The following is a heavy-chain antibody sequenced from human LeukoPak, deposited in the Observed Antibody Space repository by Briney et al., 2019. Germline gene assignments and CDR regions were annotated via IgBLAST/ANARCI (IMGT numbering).Heavy chain of an antibody. CDR2: IWYDGSNK. V-gene: IGHV3-33*01. CDR3: ARDQVLLWFGETNGIGYFDY. D-gene: IGHD3-10*01. CDR1: GFTFSSYG. J-gene: IGHJ4*02. Sequence: PGGSLRLSCAASGFTFSSYGMHWVRQAPGKGLEWVAVIWYDGSNKYYADSVKGRFTISRGNSKNTLYLQMNSLRAEDTAVYYCARDQVLLWFGETNGIGYFDYWGQGTLVTVSS.